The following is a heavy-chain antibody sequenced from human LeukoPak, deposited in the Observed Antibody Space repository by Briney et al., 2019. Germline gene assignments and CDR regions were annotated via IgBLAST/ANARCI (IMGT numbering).Heavy chain of an antibody. Sequence: PPGGSLRLSCAASGFTFSNYAMHWVRQAPGKGLEWVAVIAYDGSTKYYADSVKGRFTLSRDNSKNTLNLQMNSLRAEDTAVYFCARGSVSSGWPDGFDIWGQGTMVTVSS. D-gene: IGHD6-19*01. J-gene: IGHJ3*02. CDR1: GFTFSNYA. CDR2: IAYDGSTK. V-gene: IGHV3-30*04. CDR3: ARGSVSSGWPDGFDI.